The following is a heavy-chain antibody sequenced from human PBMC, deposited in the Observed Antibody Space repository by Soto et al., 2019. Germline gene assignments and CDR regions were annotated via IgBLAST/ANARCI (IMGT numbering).Heavy chain of an antibody. CDR3: AKDREGCSGGSCYPYYFDY. J-gene: IGHJ4*02. V-gene: IGHV3-9*01. CDR2: ISWNSGSI. D-gene: IGHD2-15*01. CDR1: GFTFDDYA. Sequence: EVQLVESGGGLVQPGRSLRLSCAASGFTFDDYAMHWVRQAPGKGLEWVSGISWNSGSIGYADSVKGRFTISRDNAKNSLYLQMNSLRAEDTAVYYCAKDREGCSGGSCYPYYFDYWGREPWSPSPQ.